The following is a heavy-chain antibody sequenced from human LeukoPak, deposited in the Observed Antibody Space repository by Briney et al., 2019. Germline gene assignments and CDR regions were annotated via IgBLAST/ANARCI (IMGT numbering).Heavy chain of an antibody. D-gene: IGHD2-2*01. CDR1: GFTFSSYS. J-gene: IGHJ4*02. CDR3: AKDLGYCSSTSCYLNDY. CDR2: ISDSGGST. Sequence: PGGSLRLSCAASGFTFSSYSMNWVRQAPGKGLEWVSAISDSGGSTYYADSVKGRFTISRDNSKNTLYLQMNSLRAEDTAVYYCAKDLGYCSSTSCYLNDYWGQGTLVTVSS. V-gene: IGHV3-23*01.